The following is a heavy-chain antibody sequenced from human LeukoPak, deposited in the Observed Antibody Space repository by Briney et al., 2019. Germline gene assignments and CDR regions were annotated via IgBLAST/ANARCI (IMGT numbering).Heavy chain of an antibody. CDR1: GGSISSGSYY. V-gene: IGHV4-61*02. J-gene: IGHJ5*02. D-gene: IGHD2-2*01. CDR2: IYTSGST. Sequence: SQTLSLTCTVSGGSISSGSYYWSWIRQPAGKGLEWIGRIYTSGSTNYNPSLKSRVTISVDTSKNQFSLKLSSVTAADTAVYYCARYRGGCSSTSCYWNWFDPWGQGTLVTVSS. CDR3: ARYRGGCSSTSCYWNWFDP.